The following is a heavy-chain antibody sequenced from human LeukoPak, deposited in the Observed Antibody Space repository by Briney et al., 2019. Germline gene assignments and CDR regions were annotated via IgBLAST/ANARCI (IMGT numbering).Heavy chain of an antibody. CDR2: INTGNGDT. J-gene: IGHJ6*02. D-gene: IGHD6-19*01. V-gene: IGHV1-3*04. CDR1: GYTFTSYA. CDR3: ARDLSGWSYFYYYGMDV. Sequence: ASVTVSCKASGYTFTSYAMHWVRQAPGQRLEWMGWINTGNGDTKYSQKFHGRVTITRDTSASTAYMELSSLRSEDTAVYYCARDLSGWSYFYYYGMDVWGQGTTVTVSS.